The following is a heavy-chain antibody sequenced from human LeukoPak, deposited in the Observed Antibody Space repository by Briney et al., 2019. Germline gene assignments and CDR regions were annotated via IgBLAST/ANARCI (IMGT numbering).Heavy chain of an antibody. CDR1: GFSFSRYW. Sequence: TGGSLRLSCAASGFSFSRYWMSWVRQAPGKGLEWVSYISSSGSTIYYADSVKGRFTISRDNAKNSLYLQMNSLRAEDAAVYYCAKDTSSGWPNWFDPWGQGTLVTVSS. D-gene: IGHD6-19*01. V-gene: IGHV3-48*03. CDR2: ISSSGSTI. J-gene: IGHJ5*02. CDR3: AKDTSSGWPNWFDP.